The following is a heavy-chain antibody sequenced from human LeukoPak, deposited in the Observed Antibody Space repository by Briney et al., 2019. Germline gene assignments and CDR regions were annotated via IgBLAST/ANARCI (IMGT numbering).Heavy chain of an antibody. CDR3: ARTTPNWGIFDY. J-gene: IGHJ4*02. D-gene: IGHD7-27*01. CDR1: GGSVSSGSYY. CDR2: IYYSGST. V-gene: IGHV4-61*01. Sequence: SGTLSLTCTVSGGSVSSGSYYWSWIRQPPGKGLEWIGYIYYSGSTNYNPSLKSRVTISVDTSKNQFSLKLSSVTAADTAVYYCARTTPNWGIFDYWGQGTLVTVSS.